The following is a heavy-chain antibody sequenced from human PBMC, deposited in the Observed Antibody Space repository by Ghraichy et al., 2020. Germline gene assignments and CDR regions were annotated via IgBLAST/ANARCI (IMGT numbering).Heavy chain of an antibody. CDR3: ASMPTLLWFGGAGYYDMDV. V-gene: IGHV3-53*01. CDR1: GFTVSSNY. D-gene: IGHD3-10*01. Sequence: GGSLRLSCAASGFTVSSNYMSWVRQAPGKGLEWVSVIYSVGSTYYADSVKGRFTISRDNSKNTLYLHMNSMRAEDTAVYYSASMPTLLWFGGAGYYDMDVWGKGTAVT. CDR2: IYSVGST. J-gene: IGHJ6*03.